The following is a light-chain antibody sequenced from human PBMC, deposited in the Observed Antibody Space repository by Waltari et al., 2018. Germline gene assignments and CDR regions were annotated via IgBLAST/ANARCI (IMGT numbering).Light chain of an antibody. V-gene: IGKV1-39*01. J-gene: IGKJ4*01. Sequence: DIQMTQSPSSLSASVGDTVTITCQASQGIGNNLNWYQQKPGKAPKLLIYRASSLQSGIPARFSSSGSGTDFTLTISSLQPEDFATYYCQQSYSYPLTFGGGTKVEIK. CDR2: RAS. CDR1: QGIGNN. CDR3: QQSYSYPLT.